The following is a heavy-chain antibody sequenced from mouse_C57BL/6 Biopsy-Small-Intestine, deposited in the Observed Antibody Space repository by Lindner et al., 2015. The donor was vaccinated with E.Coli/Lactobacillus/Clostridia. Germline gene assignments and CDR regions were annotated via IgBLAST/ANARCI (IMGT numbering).Heavy chain of an antibody. CDR1: GYTFRNYA. J-gene: IGHJ2*01. CDR3: ARGWTKSTMWYHYFDS. CDR2: INTGNDNT. Sequence: SVKVSCKASGYTFRNYAMHWVRQAPGQRLEWMGWINTGNDNTKYSQKFQGRVTISRDTSANTDYMELSGLTSEDTAVYYCARGWTKSTMWYHYFDSWGQGTLVTVSS. D-gene: IGHD1-1*02. V-gene: IGHV1-84*02.